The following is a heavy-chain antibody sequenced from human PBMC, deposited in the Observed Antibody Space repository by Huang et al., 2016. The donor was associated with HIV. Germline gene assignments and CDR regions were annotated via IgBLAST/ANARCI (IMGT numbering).Heavy chain of an antibody. CDR2: ISAASGDT. CDR1: GSTFTSYG. CDR3: ARDPKYHRIGYYRQRRGIDI. J-gene: IGHJ3*02. Sequence: QIQLMQSGPELQQPGASVKVSCKASGSTFTSYGITWVRQAPGQGPEWMGWISAASGDTEYAQKCQGRVTLTTDTATNIAYMELRSLISDDTAKYYCARDPKYHRIGYYRQRRGIDIWGQGTMVIVSS. V-gene: IGHV1-18*01. D-gene: IGHD3-22*01.